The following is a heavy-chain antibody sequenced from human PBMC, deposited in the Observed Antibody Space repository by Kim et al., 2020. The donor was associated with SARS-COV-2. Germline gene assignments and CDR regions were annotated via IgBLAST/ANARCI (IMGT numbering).Heavy chain of an antibody. CDR2: IFSGGGT. Sequence: GGSLRLSCAASGFTVSSNYMTWVRQAPGKGLEWVSVIFSGGGTYYSDSVKGRFTISRDNSKNTLYLQMNSLRVEDTAIYYCAREGGRLAQWPLRDYWGQGTLVTVSA. CDR1: GFTVSSNY. CDR3: AREGGRLAQWPLRDY. V-gene: IGHV3-66*01. J-gene: IGHJ4*02. D-gene: IGHD3-16*01.